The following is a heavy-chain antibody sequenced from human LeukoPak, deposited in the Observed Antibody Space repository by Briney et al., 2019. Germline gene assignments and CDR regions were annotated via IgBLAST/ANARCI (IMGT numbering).Heavy chain of an antibody. CDR3: VRDDGIGLDAFDV. D-gene: IGHD1-14*01. Sequence: SETLSLTCSVSGGSISSDYWSWIRQPPGKGLEWIGYSYYSGTTNYNPSLKSRVTISVDTSKNQFSLQLNSVTPEDTAAYYCVRDDGIGLDAFDVWSPGTMVTVSS. CDR1: GGSISSDY. CDR2: SYYSGTT. V-gene: IGHV4-59*12. J-gene: IGHJ3*01.